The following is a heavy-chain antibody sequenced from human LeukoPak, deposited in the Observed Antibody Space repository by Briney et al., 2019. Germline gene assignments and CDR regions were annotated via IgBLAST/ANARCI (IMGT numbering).Heavy chain of an antibody. CDR2: IIPMSGTA. J-gene: IGHJ2*01. V-gene: IGHV1-69*13. Sequence: SVTVSCKPSGGTFISYAITWVRQAPGQGLEWMGGIIPMSGTANYAQKFQGRVTITADESTSTAYMELSSLRSEDTAMYYCATLRSPGWYFDLWGRGTLVTVSS. CDR3: ATLRSPGWYFDL. CDR1: GGTFISYA. D-gene: IGHD5-24*01.